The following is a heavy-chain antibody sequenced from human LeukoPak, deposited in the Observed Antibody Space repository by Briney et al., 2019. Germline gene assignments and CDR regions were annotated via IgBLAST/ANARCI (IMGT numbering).Heavy chain of an antibody. V-gene: IGHV4-4*07. CDR2: IYTSGST. D-gene: IGHD2-2*01. J-gene: IGHJ6*02. CDR3: ARVNLYCSSTSCTYGMDV. Sequence: KPSETLSLTCTVSGGSISSYYWSWIRQPAGKGLEWIGRIYTSGSTNYNPSLKSRVTMSVDTSKNQFSLKLSSVTAADTAVYYCARVNLYCSSTSCTYGMDVWGQGTTVTVSS. CDR1: GGSISSYY.